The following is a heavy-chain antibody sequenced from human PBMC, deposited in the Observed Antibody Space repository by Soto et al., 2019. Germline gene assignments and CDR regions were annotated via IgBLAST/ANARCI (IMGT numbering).Heavy chain of an antibody. V-gene: IGHV3-23*01. Sequence: GESLKISCAASGFTFSSYAMSWVRQAPGKGLEWVSAISGSGGSTYYADSVKGRFTISRDNSKNTLYLQMNSLRAEDTAVYYCANSAAAHLMYGLYYFDYWGQGTLVTVSS. D-gene: IGHD6-13*01. CDR1: GFTFSSYA. J-gene: IGHJ4*02. CDR2: ISGSGGST. CDR3: ANSAAAHLMYGLYYFDY.